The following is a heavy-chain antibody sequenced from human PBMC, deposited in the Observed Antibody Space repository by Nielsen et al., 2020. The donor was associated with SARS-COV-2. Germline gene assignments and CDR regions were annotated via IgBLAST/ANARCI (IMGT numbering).Heavy chain of an antibody. D-gene: IGHD6-13*01. V-gene: IGHV3-48*03. Sequence: GGSLRLSCAASGFTFSDYEMNWVRQAPGKGLEWVSYISGSGITKYYADSVKGRFTISRENAKNSLYLQMNSLRAEDTAIYFCTRGGYSSSYYVAYWGQGSLVTVSS. J-gene: IGHJ4*02. CDR1: GFTFSDYE. CDR3: TRGGYSSSYYVAY. CDR2: ISGSGITK.